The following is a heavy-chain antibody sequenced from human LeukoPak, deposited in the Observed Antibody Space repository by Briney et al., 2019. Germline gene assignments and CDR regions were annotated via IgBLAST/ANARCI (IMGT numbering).Heavy chain of an antibody. CDR3: ARVLGIVGG. CDR2: ISSSGRTI. CDR1: GFTFTSYE. Sequence: GGCLRLSCAASGFTFTSYEMKWVRQAPGKGLEWVSYISSSGRTIYYADSVKGRFTISRDNAKNSLYLQMNSLRADDTAVYYCARVLGIVGGWGQGTLVTVSS. V-gene: IGHV3-48*03. J-gene: IGHJ4*02. D-gene: IGHD1-26*01.